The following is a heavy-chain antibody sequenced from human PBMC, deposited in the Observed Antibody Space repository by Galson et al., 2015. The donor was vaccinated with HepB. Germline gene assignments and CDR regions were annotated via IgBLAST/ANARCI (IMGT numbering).Heavy chain of an antibody. CDR2: ISGSAATT. CDR3: AKELEPSFYNGRLGNYYDY. V-gene: IGHV3-23*01. Sequence: SLRLSCAASGFTFTTYAMGWVRQAPGKGLEWVSSISGSAATTYHADPVKGRFTISRDNFKDTLYLQMNSLRVEDTAVYYCAKELEPSFYNGRLGNYYDYWGQGVLVTVSS. D-gene: IGHD3-10*01. CDR1: GFTFTTYA. J-gene: IGHJ4*02.